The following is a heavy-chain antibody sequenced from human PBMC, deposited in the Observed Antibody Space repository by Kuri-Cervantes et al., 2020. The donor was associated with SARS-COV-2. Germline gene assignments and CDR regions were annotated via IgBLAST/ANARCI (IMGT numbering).Heavy chain of an antibody. Sequence: SETLSLTCTVSGGSISSHYWSWIRQPPGKGLEWIGEINHSGSTNYNPSLKSRVTISVDTSKNQISLKLSSVTAADTAVYYCARRLWSGYSFRYYHYMDVWGKGTTVTVSS. J-gene: IGHJ6*03. CDR3: ARRLWSGYSFRYYHYMDV. CDR1: GGSISSHY. V-gene: IGHV4-34*01. CDR2: INHSGST. D-gene: IGHD3-3*01.